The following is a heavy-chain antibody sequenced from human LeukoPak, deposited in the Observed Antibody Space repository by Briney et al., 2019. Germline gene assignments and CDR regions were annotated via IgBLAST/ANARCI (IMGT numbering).Heavy chain of an antibody. D-gene: IGHD3-9*01. CDR3: AREAGDILTGGYMDV. J-gene: IGHJ6*03. Sequence: GGSLRLSCAASGFSVSKKYMSRVRQAPGKGLEWVSVIYSGGDIYYADSVKGRFTISRDNSKNTLYLQMNSLRGEDTAVYYCAREAGDILTGGYMDVWGKGTTVIVSS. CDR1: GFSVSKKY. CDR2: IYSGGDI. V-gene: IGHV3-66*02.